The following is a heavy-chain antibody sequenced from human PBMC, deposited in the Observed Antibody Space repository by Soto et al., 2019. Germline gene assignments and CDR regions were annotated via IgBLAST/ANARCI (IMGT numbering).Heavy chain of an antibody. J-gene: IGHJ6*03. D-gene: IGHD3-16*01. CDR1: GFTVSSNY. V-gene: IGHV3-66*01. CDR2: IYSDGTT. Sequence: EEQVVESGGGLVQRGGSLRLSCAASGFTVSSNYMTWVRQAPGMGLEWISTIYSDGTTYYADSVKGSFAISRDSSQNTLNLQMYYMRVEDTAVYYCARVLRESSYVHMDVLGKGTTVTVFS. CDR3: ARVLRESSYVHMDV.